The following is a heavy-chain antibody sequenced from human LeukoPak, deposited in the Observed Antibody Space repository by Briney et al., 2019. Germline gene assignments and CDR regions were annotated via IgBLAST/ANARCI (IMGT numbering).Heavy chain of an antibody. CDR1: GFTFRSYT. V-gene: IGHV3-21*01. Sequence: GGSLRLSCAASGFTFRSYTMNWVRQTPGKGLEWVSSIRSSGTDLYYADSVKGRLTISRDNAKNSLYLQINSLTTEDTAVYYCARGVPASVAGSFDYWGQGILVTVSS. J-gene: IGHJ4*02. CDR2: IRSSGTDL. CDR3: ARGVPASVAGSFDY. D-gene: IGHD6-19*01.